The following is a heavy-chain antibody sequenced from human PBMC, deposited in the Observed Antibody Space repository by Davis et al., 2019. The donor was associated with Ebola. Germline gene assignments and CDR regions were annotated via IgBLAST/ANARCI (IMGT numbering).Heavy chain of an antibody. CDR1: GDSVSGNNGA. CDR3: ARGWLRGGMDV. CDR2: TYYMSKWYN. Sequence: PSETLSLTCAISGDSVSGNNGAWNWIRQSPSRGLEWLGRTYYMSKWYNDYAPSVVGRISINADTSKNHFSLQLNSVTPEDTALYYCARGWLRGGMDVWGEGTTVTV. D-gene: IGHD5-18*01. J-gene: IGHJ6*02. V-gene: IGHV6-1*01.